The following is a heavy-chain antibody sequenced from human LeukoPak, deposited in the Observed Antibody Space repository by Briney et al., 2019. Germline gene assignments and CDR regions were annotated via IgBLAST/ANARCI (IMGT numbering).Heavy chain of an antibody. CDR2: INTNTGNP. CDR1: GYTFTSYA. V-gene: IGHV7-4-1*02. D-gene: IGHD6-6*01. J-gene: IGHJ6*03. CDR3: ARPGSSFYYYYYYMDV. Sequence: ASVKVSCKASGYTFTSYAMNWVRQAPGQGLEWMGWINTNTGNPTYAQGFTGRFVFSLDTSVSTAYLQISSLKAEDTAVYYCARPGSSFYYYYYYMDVWGKGTTVTVSS.